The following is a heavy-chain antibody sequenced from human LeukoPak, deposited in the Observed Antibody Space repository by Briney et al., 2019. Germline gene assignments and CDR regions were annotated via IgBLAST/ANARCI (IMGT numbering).Heavy chain of an antibody. V-gene: IGHV3-23*01. D-gene: IGHD2-2*01. CDR1: GFTFSSYA. Sequence: GGSLRLSCAASGFTFSSYAMGWVRQAPGKGLEWVSAISGSGGSTYYADSVKGRFTISRDNSENTLYLQMNSLRAEDTAVYYCAKGGYCSSTSCYGYFDTWGQGTPVTVSS. CDR2: ISGSGGST. J-gene: IGHJ4*02. CDR3: AKGGYCSSTSCYGYFDT.